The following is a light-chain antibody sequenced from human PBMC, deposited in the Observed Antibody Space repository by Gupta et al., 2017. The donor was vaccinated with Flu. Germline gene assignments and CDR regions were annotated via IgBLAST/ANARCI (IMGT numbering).Light chain of an antibody. V-gene: IGKV2-30*01. CDR3: WQEKHWLYT. Sequence: IYKGSSRDSGVADRFSGSGLGTDFTLKISSAEADDVGVYYWWQEKHWLYTFGQGTKLEMK. CDR2: KGS. J-gene: IGKJ2*01.